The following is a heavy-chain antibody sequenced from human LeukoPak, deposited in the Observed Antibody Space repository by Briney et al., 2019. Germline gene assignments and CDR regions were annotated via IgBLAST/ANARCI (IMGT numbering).Heavy chain of an antibody. CDR2: NNHSGST. CDR1: GGAFSGYY. J-gene: IGHJ4*02. V-gene: IGHV4-34*01. Sequence: SETLSLTCAVYGGAFSGYYWSWIRQPPGKGLEWIGENNHSGSTNYNPPLKSRVTISVDTSKNQFSLKLSSVTAADTAVYYCARGPWEALAPFDYWGQGTLVTVSS. D-gene: IGHD1-26*01. CDR3: ARGPWEALAPFDY.